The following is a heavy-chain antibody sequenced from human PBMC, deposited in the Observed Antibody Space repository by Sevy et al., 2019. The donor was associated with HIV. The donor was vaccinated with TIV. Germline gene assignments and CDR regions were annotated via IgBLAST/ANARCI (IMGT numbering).Heavy chain of an antibody. CDR3: ATGYYDSSGYYQDAFDI. V-gene: IGHV1-24*01. D-gene: IGHD3-22*01. J-gene: IGHJ3*02. Sequence: ASVKVSCKVSGYTLTELSMHWVRQAPGKGLEWMGGFDPEDGETIYAQKFQGRVTMTEDTSTDTAYMDLSSLRSEDTAVYYCATGYYDSSGYYQDAFDIWGQGTMVTVSS. CDR1: GYTLTELS. CDR2: FDPEDGET.